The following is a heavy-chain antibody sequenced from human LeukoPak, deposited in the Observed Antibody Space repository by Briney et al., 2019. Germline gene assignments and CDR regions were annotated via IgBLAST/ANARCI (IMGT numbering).Heavy chain of an antibody. V-gene: IGHV4-4*07. J-gene: IGHJ6*03. CDR1: GGSISSYC. D-gene: IGHD2-2*01. CDR2: IYTSGST. CDR3: ARGDIVVVPAAIAYYYYYMDV. Sequence: SETLSLTCTVSGGSISSYCWSWIRQPAGKGLEWIGRIYTSGSTNYNPSLKSRVTMSVDTSKNQFSLKLSSVTAADTAVYYCARGDIVVVPAAIAYYYYYMDVWGKGTTVTVSS.